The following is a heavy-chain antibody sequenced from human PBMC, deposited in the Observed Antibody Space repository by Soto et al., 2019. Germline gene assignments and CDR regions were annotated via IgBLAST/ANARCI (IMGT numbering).Heavy chain of an antibody. J-gene: IGHJ5*02. CDR3: AKDRQRYFDSPNWFDP. D-gene: IGHD3-9*01. CDR1: GFTFSSYA. Sequence: GGSLRLSCAASGFTFSSYAMSWVRQAPGKGLEWVSAISGSGGSTYYADSVKGRFTISRDNSKNTLYLQMNSLRAEDTAVYYCAKDRQRYFDSPNWFDPWGQGTLVTVSS. V-gene: IGHV3-23*01. CDR2: ISGSGGST.